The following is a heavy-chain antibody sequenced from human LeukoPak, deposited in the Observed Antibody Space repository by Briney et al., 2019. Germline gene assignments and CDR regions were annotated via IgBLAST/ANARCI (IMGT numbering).Heavy chain of an antibody. CDR2: IKSKTEGGTA. CDR1: GFTFSSYS. V-gene: IGHV3-15*01. CDR3: TTYRSYSDY. Sequence: GGPLRLSCAASGFTFSSYSMNWVRQAPGKGLEWVGRIKSKTEGGTADYAAPVKGRFSISRDDSINTVYLEMNSLKTEDTAVYYCTTYRSYSDYWGQGALVTVPS. J-gene: IGHJ4*02. D-gene: IGHD1-14*01.